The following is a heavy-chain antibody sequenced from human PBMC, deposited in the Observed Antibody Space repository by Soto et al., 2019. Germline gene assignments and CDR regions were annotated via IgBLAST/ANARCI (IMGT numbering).Heavy chain of an antibody. CDR3: AVGPRPYYEFWSGYDY. D-gene: IGHD3-3*01. CDR2: INAGNGNT. Sequence: ASVKVSCKASGYTFTSYAMHWVRQAPGQRLEWMGWINAGNGNTKYSQRFQGRVTITRDTSASTAYMELSSLRSEDTAVYYCAVGPRPYYEFWSGYDYWGQGTLVTVSS. J-gene: IGHJ4*02. CDR1: GYTFTSYA. V-gene: IGHV1-3*01.